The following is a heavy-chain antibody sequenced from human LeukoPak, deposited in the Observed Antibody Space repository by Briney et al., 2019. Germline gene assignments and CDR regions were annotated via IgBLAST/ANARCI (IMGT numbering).Heavy chain of an antibody. J-gene: IGHJ4*02. CDR2: INSGGTT. V-gene: IGHV3-66*04. CDR1: GFTVSSNF. Sequence: PGGSLRLSCAASGFTVSSNFMSWVRQAPGKGLEWVSVINSGGTTYYADSVKGRFTISSDNSKNTLYLQMDSLRAEDTAVYYCARHAGSDWGQGTLVTVSS. D-gene: IGHD1-14*01. CDR3: ARHAGSD.